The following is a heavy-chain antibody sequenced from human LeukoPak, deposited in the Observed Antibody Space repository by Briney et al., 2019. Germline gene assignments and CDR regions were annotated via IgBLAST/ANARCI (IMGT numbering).Heavy chain of an antibody. Sequence: GGSLSLSCAASGFTFSDYYMNWIRQAPGKGLEWVSYISSSGSSIYYADPVKGRFTSSRDNAKNSLYLQMNSLRAEDTAVYYCARGYRSGSYISWGQGTLVTVSS. D-gene: IGHD3-10*01. J-gene: IGHJ4*02. V-gene: IGHV3-11*01. CDR3: ARGYRSGSYIS. CDR2: ISSSGSSI. CDR1: GFTFSDYY.